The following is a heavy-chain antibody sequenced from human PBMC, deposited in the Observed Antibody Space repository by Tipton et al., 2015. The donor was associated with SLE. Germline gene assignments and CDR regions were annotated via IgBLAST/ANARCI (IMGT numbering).Heavy chain of an antibody. CDR2: INHSGST. CDR3: AGGFYYGSGTFSDFEY. CDR1: GGSIRSSNW. Sequence: TLSLTCAVSGGSIRSSNWWSWVRQPPGKGLEWIGEINHSGSTNSNPSLKSRVTISVDKSKSQFSLKLSSVTAADTAVYYCAGGFYYGSGTFSDFEYWGQETLVTVSS. D-gene: IGHD3-10*01. V-gene: IGHV4-4*02. J-gene: IGHJ4*02.